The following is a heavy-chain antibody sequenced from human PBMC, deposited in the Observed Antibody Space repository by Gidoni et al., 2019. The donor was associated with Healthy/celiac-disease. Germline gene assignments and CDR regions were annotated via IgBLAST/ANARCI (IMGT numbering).Heavy chain of an antibody. V-gene: IGHV3-49*04. CDR3: TRDSF. CDR1: GFTFGDYA. D-gene: IGHD2-15*01. CDR2: IRSKAYGGTT. Sequence: EVQLVESGGGLVQPGRSLRLSCTASGFTFGDYAMSWVRQAPGKGLEWVGFIRSKAYGGTTEYAASVKGRFTISRDDSKSSAYLQMNSLKTEDTAVYYCTRDSFWGQGTLVTVSS. J-gene: IGHJ4*02.